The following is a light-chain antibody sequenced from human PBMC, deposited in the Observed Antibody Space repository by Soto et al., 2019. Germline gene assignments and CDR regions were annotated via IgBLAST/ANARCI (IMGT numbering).Light chain of an antibody. V-gene: IGKV3-20*01. CDR3: QQYGNSLT. CDR2: GAS. J-gene: IGKJ4*01. Sequence: IVLTQSPRTLSLSPGNRATLSCRASQRVSARYLAWYHQKPGQAPRVRIYGASTRAAGIPDRFSGSGSGTDFTLSISRLEPEDLAVYYCQQYGNSLTFGGGTKVDI. CDR1: QRVSARY.